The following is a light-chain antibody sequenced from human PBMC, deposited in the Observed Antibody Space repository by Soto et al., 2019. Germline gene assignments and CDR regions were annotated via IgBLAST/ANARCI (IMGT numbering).Light chain of an antibody. CDR3: QSYDTSLSGSV. CDR1: SSNIGAGYD. J-gene: IGLJ2*01. V-gene: IGLV1-40*01. Sequence: QPVLTQPPSVSGAPGQRVTISCTGSSSNIGAGYDVHWYQQFPGTAPKLLIYGNNNRPSGVPDRFSGSKSGTSASLAITGLQAEDEADYYCQSYDTSLSGSVFGGGTKVTVL. CDR2: GNN.